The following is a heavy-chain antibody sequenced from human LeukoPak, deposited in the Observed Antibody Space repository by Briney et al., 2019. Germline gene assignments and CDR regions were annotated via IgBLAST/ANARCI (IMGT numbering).Heavy chain of an antibody. Sequence: GGSLRLSCAASGFTFSSYWMSWVRQAPGKGLEWVANIKEDGSEKYYVDSVKGRFTISRDNAKNSLYLQMNSLRAEDTAVYYCAREAPLRVSSGYYHSPPLHYYYMDVWGKGTTVTVSS. CDR3: AREAPLRVSSGYYHSPPLHYYYMDV. CDR1: GFTFSSYW. J-gene: IGHJ6*03. V-gene: IGHV3-7*01. D-gene: IGHD3-22*01. CDR2: IKEDGSEK.